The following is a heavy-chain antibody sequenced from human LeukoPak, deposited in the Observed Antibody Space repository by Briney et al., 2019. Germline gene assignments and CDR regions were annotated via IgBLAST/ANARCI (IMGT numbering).Heavy chain of an antibody. D-gene: IGHD4-17*01. CDR3: ARLTTVTPPYAFDI. Sequence: PSETLSLTCTVSGASISSYYWSWIRQPPGKGLEWIGYIYYSGSTNYNPSLKSRVTISVDTSKNQFSLKLSSVTAADTAVYYCARLTTVTPPYAFDIWGQGTMVTVSS. CDR2: IYYSGST. CDR1: GASISSYY. J-gene: IGHJ3*02. V-gene: IGHV4-59*08.